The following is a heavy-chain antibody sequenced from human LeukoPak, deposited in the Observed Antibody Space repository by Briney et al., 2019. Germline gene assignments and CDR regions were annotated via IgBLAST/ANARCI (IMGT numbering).Heavy chain of an antibody. CDR3: ARGALYYYDSSGYPLFDY. Sequence: PSETLSLTCAVYGGSFSGYYWSWIRQPPGKGLEWIGEINHSGSTNYNPSLKSRVTISVDTSKNQFSLKLSSVTAADTAVYYCARGALYYYDSSGYPLFDYWGQGTLVTVSS. CDR2: INHSGST. V-gene: IGHV4-34*01. J-gene: IGHJ4*02. CDR1: GGSFSGYY. D-gene: IGHD3-22*01.